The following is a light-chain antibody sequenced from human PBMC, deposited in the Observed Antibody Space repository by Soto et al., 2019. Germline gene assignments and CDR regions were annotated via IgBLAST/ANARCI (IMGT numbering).Light chain of an antibody. Sequence: EIQMTQSPSSVSASVGDRVTITCRASQGISTWLAWYQQKAGEAPNLPIYGASNLHSGVPSRFSGSGSGTNFTLTISSLQPEDFATYYCQQANSFPITFGQGTRLEIK. CDR2: GAS. J-gene: IGKJ5*01. V-gene: IGKV1-12*01. CDR3: QQANSFPIT. CDR1: QGISTW.